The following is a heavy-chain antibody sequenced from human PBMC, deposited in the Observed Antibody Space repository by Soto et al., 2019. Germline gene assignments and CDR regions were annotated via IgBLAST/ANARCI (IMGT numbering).Heavy chain of an antibody. Sequence: SVKVSCKASGFTFTRSAVQWVRQARGQRLEWIGWIVVGSGNTNYAQKFQERVTITRDMSTSTAYMELSSLRSEDTAVYYCAEDDLIGLYYYDSSGSPTFYWGQGTLVTVSS. CDR2: IVVGSGNT. CDR3: AEDDLIGLYYYDSSGSPTFY. CDR1: GFTFTRSA. D-gene: IGHD3-22*01. V-gene: IGHV1-58*01. J-gene: IGHJ4*02.